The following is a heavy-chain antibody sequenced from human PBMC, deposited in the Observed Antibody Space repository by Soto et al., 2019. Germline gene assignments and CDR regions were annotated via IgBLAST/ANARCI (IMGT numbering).Heavy chain of an antibody. CDR1: GFTFSSYG. CDR3: ARGVRGDSYGFLFDY. Sequence: QVQLVESGGGVVQPGRSLRLSCAASGFTFSSYGMHWVRQAPGKGLEWVAVIWYDGSNKYYADSVKGRFTISRDNSENTLYLQMNSLRAEDTAVYYCARGVRGDSYGFLFDYWGQGTLVTVSS. D-gene: IGHD2-21*02. J-gene: IGHJ4*02. CDR2: IWYDGSNK. V-gene: IGHV3-33*01.